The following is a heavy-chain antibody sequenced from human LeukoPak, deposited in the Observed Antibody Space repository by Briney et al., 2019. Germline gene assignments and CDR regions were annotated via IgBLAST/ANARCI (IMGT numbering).Heavy chain of an antibody. J-gene: IGHJ5*02. D-gene: IGHD6-19*01. CDR2: INHSGST. CDR1: GGSFSGYY. V-gene: IGHV4-34*01. Sequence: SETLSLTCAVYGGSFSGYYWSWIRQPPGKGLEWIGEINHSGSTNYNPSLKSRVTISVDTSKNQFSLKLSSVTAADTAVYYCARQWPAFDPWGQGTLVTVSS. CDR3: ARQWPAFDP.